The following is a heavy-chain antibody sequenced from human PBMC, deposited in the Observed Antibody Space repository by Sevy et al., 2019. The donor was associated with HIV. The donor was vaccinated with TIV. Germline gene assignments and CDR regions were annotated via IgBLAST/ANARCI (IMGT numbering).Heavy chain of an antibody. Sequence: GESLKISCQGSGYSFTSHWIGWVRHMPEKGLEWMGIIYPEVSETRYSPSFQGQVTFSADKSISTAYLQWSSLKASDTAMYYCATSRSGYFDSSGYYIYWGQGTLVTVSS. CDR2: IYPEVSET. D-gene: IGHD3-22*01. J-gene: IGHJ4*02. CDR1: GYSFTSHW. CDR3: ATSRSGYFDSSGYYIY. V-gene: IGHV5-51*01.